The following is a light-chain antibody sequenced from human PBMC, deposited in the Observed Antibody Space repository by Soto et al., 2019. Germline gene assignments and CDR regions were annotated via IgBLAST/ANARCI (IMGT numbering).Light chain of an antibody. CDR2: WAS. V-gene: IGKV4-1*01. Sequence: DIVMTQSPDSLAVSLGERVTVTCKSSQTILSTSNNRNYLAWYRQKPGQSPRLLIYWASTRESGVPDRISGSGSETDFTLTISSLQAEYVAVYYCQQYVSLPLTFGGGTKVDIK. J-gene: IGKJ4*01. CDR3: QQYVSLPLT. CDR1: QTILSTSNNRNY.